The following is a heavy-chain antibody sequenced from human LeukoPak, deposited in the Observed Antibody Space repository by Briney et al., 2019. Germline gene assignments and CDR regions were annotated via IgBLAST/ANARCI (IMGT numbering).Heavy chain of an antibody. Sequence: SETLSLTCSVSGGSFRSHYWSWIRQPPGGGLEWIGYISYSGSTNYNPSLKSRVTISVDTSKNQFSLRLSSVTAADTAVYYCARVYVSGSFLRWGQGTLVTVSS. J-gene: IGHJ4*02. CDR3: ARVYVSGSFLR. CDR1: GGSFRSHY. CDR2: ISYSGST. D-gene: IGHD3-10*01. V-gene: IGHV4-59*11.